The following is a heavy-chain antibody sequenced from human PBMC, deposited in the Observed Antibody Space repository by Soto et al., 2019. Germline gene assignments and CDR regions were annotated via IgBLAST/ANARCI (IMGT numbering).Heavy chain of an antibody. D-gene: IGHD3-22*01. CDR3: ARARDYYDSSGYSLGAFDI. CDR1: GFTLSSYW. J-gene: IGHJ3*02. Sequence: PGGSLRLPCAAAGFTLSSYWMSWVRQAPGKGLEWVANIKQDGSEKYYVDSVKGRFTISRDNAKNSLYLQMNSLRAEDTAVYYCARARDYYDSSGYSLGAFDIWGQGTMVTV. V-gene: IGHV3-7*04. CDR2: IKQDGSEK.